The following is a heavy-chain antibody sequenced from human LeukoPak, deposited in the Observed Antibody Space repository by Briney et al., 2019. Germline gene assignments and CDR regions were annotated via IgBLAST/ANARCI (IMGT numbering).Heavy chain of an antibody. D-gene: IGHD6-13*01. J-gene: IGHJ3*02. CDR3: ARAWSYSSSWYLSYDAFDI. CDR2: INPNSGGT. CDR1: GYTFTGYY. V-gene: IGHV1-2*02. Sequence: GASVKVSCKASGYTFTGYYMHWVRQAPGQGLEWMGWINPNSGGTNYAQKLQGRVTMTTDTSTSTAYMELRSLRSDDTAVYYCARAWSYSSSWYLSYDAFDIWGQGTMVTVSS.